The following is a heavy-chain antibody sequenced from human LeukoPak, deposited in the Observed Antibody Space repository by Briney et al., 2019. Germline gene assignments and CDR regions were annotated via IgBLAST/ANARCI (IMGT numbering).Heavy chain of an antibody. Sequence: GGSLRLSCAASGFTFSNAWMSWVCQAPGKGLEWVGRIKSKTDGGTTDYAAPVKGRFTISRDDSKNTLYLQMNSLKTEDTAVYYCTTALNYGESRVEHWGQGTLVTVSS. V-gene: IGHV3-15*01. CDR1: GFTFSNAW. J-gene: IGHJ1*01. CDR3: TTALNYGESRVEH. D-gene: IGHD4-17*01. CDR2: IKSKTDGGTT.